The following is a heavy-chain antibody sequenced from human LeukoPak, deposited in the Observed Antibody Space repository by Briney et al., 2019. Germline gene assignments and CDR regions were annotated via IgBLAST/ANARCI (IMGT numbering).Heavy chain of an antibody. CDR2: IYPDDSDT. Sequence: GESLKISCKGSGFSFTSYWIGWVRQMPGKGLEWMGTIYPDDSDTRYSPSFQGQVTISADKSISTAYLQWSSLKASDTAMYFCARHSTGAVRVIDYSGLGTLVTVFS. CDR3: ARHSTGAVRVIDY. D-gene: IGHD1-14*01. J-gene: IGHJ4*02. CDR1: GFSFTSYW. V-gene: IGHV5-51*01.